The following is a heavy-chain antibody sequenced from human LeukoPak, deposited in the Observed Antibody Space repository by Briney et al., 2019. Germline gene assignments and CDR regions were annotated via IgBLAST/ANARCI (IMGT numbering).Heavy chain of an antibody. V-gene: IGHV3-48*03. CDR3: ALYGVVVTAYDY. CDR1: GFTFSSYE. Sequence: GGSLRFSGAASGFTFSSYEMNWVRKAPGKGLEWVSYISSGGSTIYNADSVKGRFTISRDNAKNSLYLQLYILRAEDTAVYCWALYGVVVTAYDYWGQGTLVTVSA. D-gene: IGHD2-21*02. J-gene: IGHJ4*02. CDR2: ISSGGSTI.